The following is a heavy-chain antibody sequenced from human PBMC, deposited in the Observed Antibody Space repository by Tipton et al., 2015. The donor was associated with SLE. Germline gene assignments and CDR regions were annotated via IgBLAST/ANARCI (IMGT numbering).Heavy chain of an antibody. CDR2: IYSGGST. CDR3: ARVGSGWYTSAFDI. CDR1: GFTVSSNY. D-gene: IGHD6-19*01. J-gene: IGHJ3*02. Sequence: SLRLSCAASGFTVSSNYMGWVRQAPGKGLEWVSVIYSGGSTHYADSVKGRFTISRDNSKNTLYLQMNSLRAEDTAVYYCARVGSGWYTSAFDIWGQGTMVTVSS. V-gene: IGHV3-66*02.